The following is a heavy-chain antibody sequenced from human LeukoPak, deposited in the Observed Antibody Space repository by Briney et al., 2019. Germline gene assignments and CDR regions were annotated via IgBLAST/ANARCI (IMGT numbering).Heavy chain of an antibody. CDR2: IIPIFGTA. D-gene: IGHD1-1*01. Sequence: SVKVSCKASGGTFSSYAISWVRRAPGQGLEWMGGIIPIFGTANYAQKFQGRVTITADESTSTAYMELSSLRSEDTAVYYCARDWDWNDKRFHNWFDPWGQGTLVTVSS. V-gene: IGHV1-69*13. CDR1: GGTFSSYA. CDR3: ARDWDWNDKRFHNWFDP. J-gene: IGHJ5*02.